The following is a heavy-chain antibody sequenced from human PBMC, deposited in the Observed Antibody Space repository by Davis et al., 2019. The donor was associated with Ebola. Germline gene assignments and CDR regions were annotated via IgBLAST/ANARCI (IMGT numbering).Heavy chain of an antibody. Sequence: PGGSLRLSCAASGFTFSGSAMHWVRQASGKGLEWVGRIRSKANSYATAYAASVKGRFTISRDNSKNTLYLQMNSLRAEDTAVYYCAKTYYYGSGIMDVWGQGTTVTVSS. J-gene: IGHJ6*02. CDR2: IRSKANSYAT. D-gene: IGHD3-10*01. CDR3: AKTYYYGSGIMDV. CDR1: GFTFSGSA. V-gene: IGHV3-73*01.